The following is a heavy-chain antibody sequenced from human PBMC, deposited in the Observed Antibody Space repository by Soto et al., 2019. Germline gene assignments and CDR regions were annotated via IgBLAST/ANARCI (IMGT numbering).Heavy chain of an antibody. J-gene: IGHJ4*02. CDR1: GFTFSSYA. Sequence: LRLSCAASGFTFSSYAMSWVRQAPGKGLEWVSAISDSGGSTYYADSVKGRFTISRDNSKNTLHLQMNSLRAEDTAVYYCAKNPVSVVVIIFLDYWGQGTLGTVSA. CDR2: ISDSGGST. V-gene: IGHV3-23*01. CDR3: AKNPVSVVVIIFLDY. D-gene: IGHD3-22*01.